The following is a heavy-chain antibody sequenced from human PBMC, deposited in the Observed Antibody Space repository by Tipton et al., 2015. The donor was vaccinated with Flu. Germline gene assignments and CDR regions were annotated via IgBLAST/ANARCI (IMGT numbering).Heavy chain of an antibody. CDR1: GGSISSSY. CDR3: ARDRASGYDWNWFDP. J-gene: IGHJ5*02. V-gene: IGHV4-4*07. D-gene: IGHD5-12*01. CDR2: IYTSGST. Sequence: GLVKPSETLSLTCTVSGGSISSSYWSWVRQPAGKGLEWIGRIYTSGSTNYNPSLKSRVTMSVDTSKNQFSLKLSSVTAADTAVYYCARDRASGYDWNWFDPWGQGTLVTVSS.